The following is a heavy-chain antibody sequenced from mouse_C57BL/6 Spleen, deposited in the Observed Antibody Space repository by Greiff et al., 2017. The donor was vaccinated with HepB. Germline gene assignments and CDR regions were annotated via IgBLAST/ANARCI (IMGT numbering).Heavy chain of an antibody. D-gene: IGHD2-12*01. CDR3: ASHDDYYFDY. CDR2: INPSSGYT. Sequence: QVQLQQSGAELARPGASVKMSCKASGYTFTSYTMHWVKQRPGQGLEWIGYINPSSGYTKYNQKFKDKATLTADKSSSTAYMQLSSLTSEDSAVYYCASHDDYYFDYWGQGTTLTVSS. V-gene: IGHV1-4*01. J-gene: IGHJ2*01. CDR1: GYTFTSYT.